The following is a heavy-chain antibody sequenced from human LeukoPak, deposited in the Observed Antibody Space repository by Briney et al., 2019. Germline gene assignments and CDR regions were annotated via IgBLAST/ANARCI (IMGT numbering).Heavy chain of an antibody. D-gene: IGHD2-2*01. Sequence: GSLILPCAASGFTFSSYAMSWVRPAPGKGLEWVSAISGSGGSTYYADSVKGRFTISRDNSKNTLYLQMNSLRAEDTAVYYCAKHSKYQLLFDYWGQGTLVTVSS. CDR1: GFTFSSYA. CDR2: ISGSGGST. V-gene: IGHV3-23*01. CDR3: AKHSKYQLLFDY. J-gene: IGHJ4*02.